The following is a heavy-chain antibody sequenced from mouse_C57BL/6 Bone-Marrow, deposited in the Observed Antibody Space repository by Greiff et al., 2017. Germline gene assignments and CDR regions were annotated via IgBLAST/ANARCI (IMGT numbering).Heavy chain of an antibody. Sequence: VQLQQSGPELVKPGASVKISCKASGYTFTDYYMNWVKQSHGKSLEWIGDINPNNGGTSYNQKFKGKATLTVDKSSSTAYMELRSLTSEDSAVYYCARGSITTVVANQAWFAYWGQGTLVTVSA. CDR1: GYTFTDYY. D-gene: IGHD1-1*01. CDR3: ARGSITTVVANQAWFAY. CDR2: INPNNGGT. J-gene: IGHJ3*01. V-gene: IGHV1-26*01.